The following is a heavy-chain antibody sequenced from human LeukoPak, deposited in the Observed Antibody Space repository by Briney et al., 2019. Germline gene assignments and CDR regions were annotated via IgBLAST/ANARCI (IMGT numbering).Heavy chain of an antibody. CDR1: GFTFSSYS. Sequence: GGSLRLSCAASGFTFSSYSMNWVRQAPGKGLEWVSSISSSSSYIYYADSVKGRFTISRDNAKNSLYLQMNSLRAEDTAVYYCARDVEGCTSCYGFDYWGQGTLVTVSS. J-gene: IGHJ4*02. CDR2: ISSSSSYI. CDR3: ARDVEGCTSCYGFDY. D-gene: IGHD2-2*01. V-gene: IGHV3-21*04.